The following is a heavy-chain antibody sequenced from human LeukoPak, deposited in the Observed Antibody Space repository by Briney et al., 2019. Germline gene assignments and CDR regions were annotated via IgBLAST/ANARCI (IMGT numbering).Heavy chain of an antibody. CDR2: IYSGGST. D-gene: IGHD1-7*01. CDR1: GFTFSSYG. Sequence: PGGSLRLSCAASGFTFSSYGMHWVRQAPGKGLEWVSVIYSGGSTYYADSVKGRFTISRDLSKNTLYLQMNSLRAEDTAVYYCAREGYWNYDYWGQGTLVTVSS. CDR3: AREGYWNYDY. J-gene: IGHJ4*02. V-gene: IGHV3-NL1*01.